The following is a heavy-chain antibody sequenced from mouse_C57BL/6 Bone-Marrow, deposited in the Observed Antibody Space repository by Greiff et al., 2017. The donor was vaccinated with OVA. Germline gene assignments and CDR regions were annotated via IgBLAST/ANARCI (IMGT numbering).Heavy chain of an antibody. CDR1: GYTFTSYW. Sequence: QVQLQQPGAELVKPGASVKLSCKASGYTFTSYWMHWVKQRPGQGLEWIGMIHPNSGSTNYNEKFKSKATLTVDKSSSTAYMQLSSLTSEDSAVYYCARCPYSNYVYFDYWGQGTTLTVSS. D-gene: IGHD2-5*01. CDR3: ARCPYSNYVYFDY. CDR2: IHPNSGST. V-gene: IGHV1-64*01. J-gene: IGHJ2*01.